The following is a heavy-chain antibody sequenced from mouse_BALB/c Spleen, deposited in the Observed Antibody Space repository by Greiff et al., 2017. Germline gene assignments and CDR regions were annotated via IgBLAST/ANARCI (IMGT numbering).Heavy chain of an antibody. J-gene: IGHJ3*01. CDR1: GDSITSGY. CDR3: ARYYGNYEAWFAY. Sequence: EVKLMESGPSLVKPSQTLSLTCSVTGDSITSGYWNWIRKFPGNKLEYMGYISYSGSTYYNPSLKSRISITRDTSKNQYYLQLNSVTTEDTATYYCARYYGNYEAWFAYWGQGTLVTVSA. V-gene: IGHV3-8*02. D-gene: IGHD2-1*01. CDR2: ISYSGST.